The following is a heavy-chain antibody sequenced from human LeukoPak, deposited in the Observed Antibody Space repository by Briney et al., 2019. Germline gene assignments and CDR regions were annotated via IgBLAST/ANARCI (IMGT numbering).Heavy chain of an antibody. D-gene: IGHD5-18*01. J-gene: IGHJ5*02. V-gene: IGHV3-48*03. CDR1: GLTCTIYE. Sequence: GGSLRLSCAASGLTCTIYEMNCVRQAPGKGLEWVSYSNSRGSTIYYSDSVKGRFTISRDNAKNSLYLQMTSVRAEDTAVYYCARVASDTAMDPSGFDPWGQGTLVTVSS. CDR2: SNSRGSTI. CDR3: ARVASDTAMDPSGFDP.